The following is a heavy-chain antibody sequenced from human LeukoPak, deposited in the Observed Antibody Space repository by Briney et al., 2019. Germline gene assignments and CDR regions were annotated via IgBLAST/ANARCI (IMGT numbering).Heavy chain of an antibody. J-gene: IGHJ6*03. V-gene: IGHV3-48*01. CDR3: ARGPSNSDWSSFYYYYYMDV. CDR2: ISSSSSTI. D-gene: IGHD6-19*01. Sequence: PGGSLRLSCAASGFTFSSYSMNWVRQAPGKGLEWVSYISSSSSTIYYADSVKGRFTISRDNAKNSLYLQMNSLRAEDTAVYYCARGPSNSDWSSFYYYYYMDVWGKGTTVTVSS. CDR1: GFTFSSYS.